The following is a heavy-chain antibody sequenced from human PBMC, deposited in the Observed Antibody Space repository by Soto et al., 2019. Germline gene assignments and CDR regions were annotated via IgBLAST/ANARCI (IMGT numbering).Heavy chain of an antibody. V-gene: IGHV4-30-4*01. Sequence: SETLSLTCTVSGGSISSGDCYWSWIRQPPGKGLEWIGYILYSGTTNYNPSLESRLTISVDTSKNQFSLKLTSVTAADTAVYYCARNGALDYWGRGTMVTVYS. CDR2: ILYSGTT. CDR1: GGSISSGDCY. J-gene: IGHJ4*02. CDR3: ARNGALDY. D-gene: IGHD2-8*01.